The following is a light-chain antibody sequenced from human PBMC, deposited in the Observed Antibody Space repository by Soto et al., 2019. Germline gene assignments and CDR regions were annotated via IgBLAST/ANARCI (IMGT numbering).Light chain of an antibody. J-gene: IGKJ1*01. Sequence: ETVLTQSPGTLSLSPGERATLSWRASQSVSSSYLAWYQQKPGQAPRLLIYGASSRATGIPDRFSGSGSGTDFTLTISRLEPEDFAVYYCQQYGSSPPSWTFGQGTKVEIK. CDR2: GAS. CDR3: QQYGSSPPSWT. CDR1: QSVSSSY. V-gene: IGKV3-20*01.